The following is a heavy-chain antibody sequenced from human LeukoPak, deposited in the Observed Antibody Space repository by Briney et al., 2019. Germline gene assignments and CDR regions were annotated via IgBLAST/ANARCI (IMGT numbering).Heavy chain of an antibody. CDR3: ARDLSPVVRASPMGY. V-gene: IGHV3-30*03. CDR2: ITYDGYYK. Sequence: GRSLRLSCAASGFTFTSYGMHWVRQAPGKGLEWVALITYDGYYKYYSDSVKGRFTISSDTSKNTLYLQMNSLRAEDTAVYYCARDLSPVVRASPMGYWGQGTPVTVSS. CDR1: GFTFTSYG. J-gene: IGHJ4*02. D-gene: IGHD3-10*01.